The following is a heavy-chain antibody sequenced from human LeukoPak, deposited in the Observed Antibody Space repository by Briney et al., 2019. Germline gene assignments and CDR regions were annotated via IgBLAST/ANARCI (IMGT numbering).Heavy chain of an antibody. CDR1: GGSFSGYY. Sequence: SETLSLTCAVYGGSFSGYYWSWIRQPPGKGLEWIGEINHSGSTNYNPSLKSRVTISVDTSKNQFSLKLSSVTAADTAVYYCATDYGGNSDWYFDLWGRGTLVTVSS. D-gene: IGHD4-23*01. J-gene: IGHJ2*01. CDR3: ATDYGGNSDWYFDL. V-gene: IGHV4-34*01. CDR2: INHSGST.